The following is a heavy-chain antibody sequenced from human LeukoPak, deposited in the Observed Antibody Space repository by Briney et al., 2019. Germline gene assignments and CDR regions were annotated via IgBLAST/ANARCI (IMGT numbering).Heavy chain of an antibody. CDR3: ARDAFGIFGAAHNWFDP. CDR1: GGSISSGSYY. J-gene: IGHJ5*02. D-gene: IGHD3-3*01. V-gene: IGHV4-61*02. CDR2: IYTSGST. Sequence: PSQTLSLNCTVSGGSISSGSYYWGWIRQPAGKGLEWIGRIYTSGSTNYNPSLKSRVTISVDTSKNQFSLKLSSVTAADTAVYYCARDAFGIFGAAHNWFDPWGQGTLVTVSS.